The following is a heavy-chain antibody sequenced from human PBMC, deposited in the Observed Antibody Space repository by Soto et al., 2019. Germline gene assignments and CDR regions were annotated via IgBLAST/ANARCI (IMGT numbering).Heavy chain of an antibody. Sequence: GGSLRLSCAASGFTFSSYAMSWVRQAPGKGLEWVSAISGSGGSTYYADSVKDRFTISRDNSKNTLYLQMNSLRAEDTAVYYCRLYYDSSGYYSGRYYPFDYWGQGTLVTVSS. CDR1: GFTFSSYA. D-gene: IGHD3-22*01. CDR3: RLYYDSSGYYSGRYYPFDY. J-gene: IGHJ4*02. CDR2: ISGSGGST. V-gene: IGHV3-23*01.